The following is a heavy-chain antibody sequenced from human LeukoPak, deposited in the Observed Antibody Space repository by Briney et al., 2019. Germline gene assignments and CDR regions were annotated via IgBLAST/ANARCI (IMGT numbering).Heavy chain of an antibody. V-gene: IGHV4-34*12. CDR1: GGSINSYY. D-gene: IGHD3-10*01. J-gene: IGHJ6*03. CDR3: ARLLVRGVSYPYYFMDV. CDR2: ILHSGDT. Sequence: SETLSLTCTVSGGSINSYYWSWIRQPPGQGLEWIGEILHSGDTNYNPSLKSRVSMFIDTSKNHFSLKLSSVTAADTAVYYCARLLVRGVSYPYYFMDVWAKGTTVIVSS.